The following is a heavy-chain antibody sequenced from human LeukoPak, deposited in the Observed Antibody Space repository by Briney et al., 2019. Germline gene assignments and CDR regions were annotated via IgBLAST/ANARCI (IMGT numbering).Heavy chain of an antibody. D-gene: IGHD3-9*01. J-gene: IGHJ4*02. Sequence: SETLFLTCTVSGGSMSSFFWSWIRQPPGQELEWIGYVHSSGSTKYNLSLKSRLIISVDMSKNQFSLKLRSVSVADTAVYYCARLAPGNYDILTGDPKVVFDYWGQGALVTVSS. CDR2: VHSSGST. V-gene: IGHV4-59*01. CDR3: ARLAPGNYDILTGDPKVVFDY. CDR1: GGSMSSFF.